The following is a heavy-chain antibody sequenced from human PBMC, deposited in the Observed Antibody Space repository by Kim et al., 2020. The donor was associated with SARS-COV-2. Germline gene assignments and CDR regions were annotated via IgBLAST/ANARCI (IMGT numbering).Heavy chain of an antibody. V-gene: IGHV4-39*01. J-gene: IGHJ6*03. D-gene: IGHD6-19*01. Sequence: SLKSRVTISVDTSKNQFSLKLSSVTAADTAVYYCARGIAVAGDYYYYMDVWGKGTTVTVSS. CDR3: ARGIAVAGDYYYYMDV.